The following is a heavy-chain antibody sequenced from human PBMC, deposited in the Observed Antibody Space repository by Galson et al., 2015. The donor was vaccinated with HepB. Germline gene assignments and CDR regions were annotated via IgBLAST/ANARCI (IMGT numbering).Heavy chain of an antibody. Sequence: SLRLSCAASGFTFDEYAMHWVRQSPGKGLEWVAGISWNSGKIGYADSVKGRFTISRDNAKNSLFLQMSSLRAEDTAFYYCAKGAGYYYYYGMDVWGQGTTVTVSS. CDR2: ISWNSGKI. V-gene: IGHV3-9*01. CDR1: GFTFDEYA. J-gene: IGHJ6*02. CDR3: AKGAGYYYYYGMDV.